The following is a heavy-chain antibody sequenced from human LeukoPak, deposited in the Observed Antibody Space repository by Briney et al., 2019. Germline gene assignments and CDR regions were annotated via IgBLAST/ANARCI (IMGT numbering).Heavy chain of an antibody. Sequence: PGGSLRLSCAASGFTFSSYSMNWVRQAPGKGLEWVSSISSSSSYIYYADSVKGRFTISRDNAKNSLYLQMNSLRAEDTAVYYCARSNSRSGWYESYYYYYMDAWGKGTTVTVSS. CDR1: GFTFSSYS. J-gene: IGHJ6*03. CDR3: ARSNSRSGWYESYYYYYMDA. V-gene: IGHV3-21*01. CDR2: ISSSSSYI. D-gene: IGHD6-19*01.